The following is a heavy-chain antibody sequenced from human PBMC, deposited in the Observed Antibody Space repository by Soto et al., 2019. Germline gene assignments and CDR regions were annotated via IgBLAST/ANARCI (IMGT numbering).Heavy chain of an antibody. J-gene: IGHJ3*02. V-gene: IGHV4-34*01. CDR3: ARGFTASITMRKGAFDI. CDR2: INHSGST. D-gene: IGHD3-22*01. CDR1: GGSFSGYY. Sequence: SETLSLTCAVYGGSFSGYYWSWIRQPPGKGLEWIGEINHSGSTNYSPSLKSRVTISVDTSKNQFSLKLSSVTAADTAVYYCARGFTASITMRKGAFDIWGQGTMVTVSS.